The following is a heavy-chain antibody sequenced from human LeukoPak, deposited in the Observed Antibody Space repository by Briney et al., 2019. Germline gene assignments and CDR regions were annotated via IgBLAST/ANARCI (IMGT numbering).Heavy chain of an antibody. CDR2: ISYNGNT. V-gene: IGHV4-59*01. J-gene: IGHJ4*02. D-gene: IGHD2-15*01. Sequence: SETLSLTCTVSGGSITNYYWTWIRQPPGKGLEWIGYISYNGNTNYNPSLKSRVTISIDTSKNQFSLRLSSVTAADTAVYYCSRAPFSSPEFWGQGTLVTVSS. CDR3: SRAPFSSPEF. CDR1: GGSITNYY.